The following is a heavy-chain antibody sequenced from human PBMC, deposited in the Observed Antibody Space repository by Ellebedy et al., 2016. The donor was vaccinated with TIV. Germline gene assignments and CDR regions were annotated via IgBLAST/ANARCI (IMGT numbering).Heavy chain of an antibody. Sequence: ASVKVSCXASGYTFTSYGISWVRQAPGQGLEWMGWISAYNGNTNYAQKLQGRVTMTTDTSTSTAYMELRSLRSDDTAVYYCAREGVHDYVWGSYRYPDYWGQGTLVTVSS. D-gene: IGHD3-16*02. CDR1: GYTFTSYG. J-gene: IGHJ4*02. CDR3: AREGVHDYVWGSYRYPDY. V-gene: IGHV1-18*01. CDR2: ISAYNGNT.